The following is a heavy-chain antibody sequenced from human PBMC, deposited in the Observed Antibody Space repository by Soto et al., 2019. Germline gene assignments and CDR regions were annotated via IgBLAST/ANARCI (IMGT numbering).Heavy chain of an antibody. CDR2: INHSGST. J-gene: IGHJ4*02. D-gene: IGHD3-16*02. CDR3: ARTGYYDYIWGSYRSRYFDY. Sequence: SETLSLTCAVYGGSFSGYYWSWIRQPPGKGLEWIGEINHSGSTNYNPSLKSRVTISVDTSKNQFSLKLSSVTAADTAVYYCARTGYYDYIWGSYRSRYFDYWGQGTRVTVSS. CDR1: GGSFSGYY. V-gene: IGHV4-34*01.